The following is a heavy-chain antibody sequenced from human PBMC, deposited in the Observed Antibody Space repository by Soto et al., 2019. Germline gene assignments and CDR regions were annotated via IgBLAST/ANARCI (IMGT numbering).Heavy chain of an antibody. Sequence: PSETLSLTCTVSGGSISSYYWSWIRQPPGKGLEWIGYIYYSGSTNYNPSLKSRVTISVDTSKNQFSLKLSSVTAADTAVYYCARRIYQYYYYYMDVWGKGTTVTVSS. CDR3: ARRIYQYYYYYMDV. J-gene: IGHJ6*03. V-gene: IGHV4-59*08. CDR2: IYYSGST. D-gene: IGHD2-21*01. CDR1: GGSISSYY.